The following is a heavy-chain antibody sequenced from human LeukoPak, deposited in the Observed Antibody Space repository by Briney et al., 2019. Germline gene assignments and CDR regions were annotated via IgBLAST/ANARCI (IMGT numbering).Heavy chain of an antibody. V-gene: IGHV4-34*01. CDR2: INHSGST. J-gene: IGHJ3*02. D-gene: IGHD6-13*01. Sequence: SETLSLTCAVYGGSFSGYYWSWIRQPPGKGLEWIGEINHSGSTNYNPPLKSRVTISVDTSKNQFSLKLSSVTAADTAVYYCARFPPHSRAAAAGTLYHRGAFDIWGQGTMVTVSS. CDR3: ARFPPHSRAAAAGTLYHRGAFDI. CDR1: GGSFSGYY.